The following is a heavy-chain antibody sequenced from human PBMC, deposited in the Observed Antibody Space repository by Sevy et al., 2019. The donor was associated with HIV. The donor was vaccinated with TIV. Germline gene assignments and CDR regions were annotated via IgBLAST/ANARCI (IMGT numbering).Heavy chain of an antibody. V-gene: IGHV4-30-4*01. J-gene: IGHJ4*02. CDR2: IYYTGRT. CDR1: GGSISSGDYN. CDR3: ARGPPFGY. Sequence: SETLSLTCTVSGGSISSGDYNWSWIRQPSGKGLEWIGYIYYTGRTDYNPSLKSLVIISVDTSKNQVSLKLSSVTAADTAVYYCARGPPFGYWGQGTLVTVSS.